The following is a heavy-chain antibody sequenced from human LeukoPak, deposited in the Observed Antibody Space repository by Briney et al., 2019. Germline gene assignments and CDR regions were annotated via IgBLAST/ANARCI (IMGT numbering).Heavy chain of an antibody. D-gene: IGHD2-2*02. CDR3: ARVGPYCSSTSCYKGGAFDI. J-gene: IGHJ3*02. V-gene: IGHV1-46*01. CDR2: INPSGGST. Sequence: GASVKVSCKASGYTFTSYYMHWVRQAPGQGLEWMGIINPSGGSTSYAQKFQGRVTMTTDTSTSTAYMELRSLRSDDTAVYYCARVGPYCSSTSCYKGGAFDIWGQGTMVTVSS. CDR1: GYTFTSYY.